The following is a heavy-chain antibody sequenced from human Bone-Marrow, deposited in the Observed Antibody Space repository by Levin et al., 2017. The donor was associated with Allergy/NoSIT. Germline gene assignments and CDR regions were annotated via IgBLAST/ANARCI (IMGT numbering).Heavy chain of an antibody. CDR2: ISYDGSNK. J-gene: IGHJ4*02. CDR3: TRGITMVRGVSRLDY. CDR1: GFTFSSYG. V-gene: IGHV3-30*03. D-gene: IGHD3-10*01. Sequence: PPGGSLRLSCAASGFTFSSYGMHWVRQAPGKGLEWVAVISYDGSNKYYADSVKGRFTISRDNSKNTLYLQMNSLRAEDTAVYYCTRGITMVRGVSRLDYWGQGTLVTVSS.